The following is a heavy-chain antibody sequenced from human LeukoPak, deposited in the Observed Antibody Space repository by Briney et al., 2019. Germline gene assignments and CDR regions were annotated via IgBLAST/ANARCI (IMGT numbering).Heavy chain of an antibody. CDR2: ISSSSSYI. CDR1: GFTFSSYS. D-gene: IGHD3-3*01. J-gene: IGHJ4*02. CDR3: ARNFGVVIRDYYFDY. Sequence: GGSLRLSCAASGFTFSSYSMNWVRQAPGKGLEWVSSISSSSSYIYYADSVKGRFTISRDNAKNSLYLQMNSLRAEDTAVYYCARNFGVVIRDYYFDYWGQGTLVTVSS. V-gene: IGHV3-21*01.